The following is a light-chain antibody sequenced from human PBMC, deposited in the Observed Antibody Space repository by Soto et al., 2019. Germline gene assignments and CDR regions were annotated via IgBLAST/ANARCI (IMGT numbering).Light chain of an antibody. CDR3: QQLYNFPRT. CDR2: GAS. J-gene: IGKJ1*01. Sequence: DIQLTQSPSFLSASVGDRVTITCRASQGISSYLAWYQQRPGKAPKLLMYGASTLQSGVPSRFSGSASGTTFHLTINNLQPEDFGAYYCQQLYNFPRTFGQGTKVE. CDR1: QGISSY. V-gene: IGKV1-9*01.